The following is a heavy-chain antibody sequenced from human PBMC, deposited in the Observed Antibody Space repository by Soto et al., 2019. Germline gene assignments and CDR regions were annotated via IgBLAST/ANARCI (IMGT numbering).Heavy chain of an antibody. CDR1: GYTFTSYG. V-gene: IGHV1-18*04. CDR2: INAGNGNT. J-gene: IGHJ6*02. Sequence: ASVKVSCKASGYTFTSYGISWVLQAPGQGLEWMGWINAGNGNTKYSQKFQGRVTITRDTSASTAYMELSSLRSEDTAVYYCAREKIAAAGYTYYYYYYGMDVWGQGTTVTVSS. CDR3: AREKIAAAGYTYYYYYYGMDV. D-gene: IGHD6-13*01.